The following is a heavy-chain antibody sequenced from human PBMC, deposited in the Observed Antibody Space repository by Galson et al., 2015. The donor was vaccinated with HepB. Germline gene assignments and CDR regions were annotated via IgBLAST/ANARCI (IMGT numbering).Heavy chain of an antibody. V-gene: IGHV3-30*18. CDR3: AKEGVGYFDY. CDR1: GFTFSSYG. D-gene: IGHD3-3*01. Sequence: SLRLSCAASGFTFSSYGMHWVRQAPGKGLEWVAVISYDGSNKYYADSVKGRFTISRDNSKNTLYLQMNSLRAEDTAVYYCAKEGVGYFDYWGQGTLVTVSS. CDR2: ISYDGSNK. J-gene: IGHJ4*02.